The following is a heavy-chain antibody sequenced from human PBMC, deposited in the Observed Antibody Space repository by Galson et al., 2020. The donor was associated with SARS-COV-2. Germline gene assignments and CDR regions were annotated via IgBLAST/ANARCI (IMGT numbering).Heavy chain of an antibody. CDR2: IYTSGST. D-gene: IGHD3-10*01. CDR3: ARGVWVYCSGTYRLDY. Sequence: SETLSLTCTVSGASISSGTYYWSWIRQPAGQGLEWIGRIYTSGSTDYNPSLKSRVTISVDTCKNQFSLTLTSVTAADTAVYYCARGVWVYCSGTYRLDYWGQGTLVTVSS. V-gene: IGHV4-61*02. CDR1: GASISSGTYY. J-gene: IGHJ4*02.